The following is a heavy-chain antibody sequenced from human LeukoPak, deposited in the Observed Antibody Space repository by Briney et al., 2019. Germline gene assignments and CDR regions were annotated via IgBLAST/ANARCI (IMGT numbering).Heavy chain of an antibody. J-gene: IGHJ6*03. CDR2: IYYSGST. Sequence: SETLSLTCTVSGGSLSSGDYYWSWIRQPPGKGLEWIGYIYYSGSTYYNPSLKSRVTISVDTSKNQFSLKLSSVTAADTAVYYCAREVPEPPRDDSQQSRDYYYYYYMDVWGKGTTVTVSS. CDR1: GGSLSSGDYY. V-gene: IGHV4-30-4*08. CDR3: AREVPEPPRDDSQQSRDYYYYYYMDV. D-gene: IGHD6-13*01.